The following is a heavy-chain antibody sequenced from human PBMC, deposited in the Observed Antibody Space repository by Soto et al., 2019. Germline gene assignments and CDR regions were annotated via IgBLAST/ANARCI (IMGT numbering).Heavy chain of an antibody. CDR1: GFTFSGSA. CDR3: TRLGIAAAGTDY. V-gene: IGHV3-73*01. CDR2: IRSKAKSYAT. Sequence: ESGGGLVKPGGSLRLSCAASGFTFSGSAMHWVRQASGKGLEWVGRIRSKAKSYATVYAASVKGRFTISRDDSKNTAYLQMNSLKIEDTAVYYCTRLGIAAAGTDYWGQGTLVTVSS. J-gene: IGHJ4*02. D-gene: IGHD6-13*01.